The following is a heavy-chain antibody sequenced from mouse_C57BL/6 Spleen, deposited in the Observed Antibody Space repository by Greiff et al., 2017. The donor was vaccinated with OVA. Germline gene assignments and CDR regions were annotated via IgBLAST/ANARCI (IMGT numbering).Heavy chain of an antibody. CDR2: IDPSDSYT. CDR3: ARSRKWDGYFDV. J-gene: IGHJ1*03. D-gene: IGHD4-1*01. V-gene: IGHV1-50*01. Sequence: VQLQQPGAELVKPGASVKLSCKASGYTFTSYWMQWVKQRPGQGLEWIGEIDPSDSYTNYNQKFKGKATLTVDTSSSTAYMQLSSLTSEDSAVYYCARSRKWDGYFDVWGTGTTVTVSS. CDR1: GYTFTSYW.